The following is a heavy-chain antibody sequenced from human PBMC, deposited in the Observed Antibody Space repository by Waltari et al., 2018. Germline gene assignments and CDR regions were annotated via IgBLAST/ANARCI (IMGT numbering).Heavy chain of an antibody. V-gene: IGHV4-34*01. D-gene: IGHD6-19*01. CDR2: INHNASP. CDR3: ARGWLQVAPPYYYYMDV. Sequence: WLRQLPGKGLEWLGEINHNASPDYNPSLKSRATISIETSKNQFSLKLDSVTAADTGVYYCARGWLQVAPPYYYYMDVWDRGTAVTVSS. J-gene: IGHJ6*03.